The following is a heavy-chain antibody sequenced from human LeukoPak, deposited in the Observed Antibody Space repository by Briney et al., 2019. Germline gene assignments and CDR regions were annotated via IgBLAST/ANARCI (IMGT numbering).Heavy chain of an antibody. Sequence: NSSETLSLTCAVYGTSFSAFYWSWIRQPPGKGLEWIGEINHSGSTNYNPSLKSRVTISVDTSKNQFSLKLSSVTAADTAVYYCARGLFYQPQYYYDSSGYYGKYYFDYWGQGTLVTVSS. CDR1: GTSFSAFY. V-gene: IGHV4-34*01. J-gene: IGHJ4*02. D-gene: IGHD3-22*01. CDR2: INHSGST. CDR3: ARGLFYQPQYYYDSSGYYGKYYFDY.